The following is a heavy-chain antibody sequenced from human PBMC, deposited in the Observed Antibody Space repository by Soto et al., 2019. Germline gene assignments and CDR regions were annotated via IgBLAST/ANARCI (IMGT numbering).Heavy chain of an antibody. D-gene: IGHD3-9*01. V-gene: IGHV3-11*06. Sequence: PGGSLRLSCAASGFTFSDYYMSWIRQAPGKGLGWVSYISSSSSYTNYADSVKGRFTISRDNAKNSLYLQMNSLRAEDTAVYYCARGLEYYDILTGYWTLYGMDVWGQGTTVTVSS. J-gene: IGHJ6*02. CDR3: ARGLEYYDILTGYWTLYGMDV. CDR2: ISSSSSYT. CDR1: GFTFSDYY.